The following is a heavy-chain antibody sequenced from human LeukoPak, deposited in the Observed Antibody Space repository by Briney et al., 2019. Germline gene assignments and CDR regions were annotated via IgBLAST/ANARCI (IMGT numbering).Heavy chain of an antibody. Sequence: ASVKVSCKVSGGTFSSYAISWVRQAPGQRLEWMGGIIPIFGTANYAQKFQGRVTVTADESTSTAYMELSSLRSEDTAVYYCGWAAAGTDYWGQGTLVTVSS. CDR3: GWAAAGTDY. J-gene: IGHJ4*02. D-gene: IGHD6-13*01. CDR1: GGTFSSYA. CDR2: IIPIFGTA. V-gene: IGHV1-69*13.